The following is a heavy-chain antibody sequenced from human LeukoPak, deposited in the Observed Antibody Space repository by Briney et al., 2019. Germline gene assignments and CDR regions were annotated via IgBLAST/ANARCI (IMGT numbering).Heavy chain of an antibody. CDR3: ARDRRHCSSTSCYEDYYYGMDV. Sequence: ASVKVSCKASGYTFTGYYMHWVRQAPGQGLEWMGWINPNSGGTNYAQKFQGWVTMTRDTSISTAYMELSRLRSDDTAVYYCARDRRHCSSTSCYEDYYYGMDVWGQGTTATVSS. D-gene: IGHD2-2*01. V-gene: IGHV1-2*04. J-gene: IGHJ6*02. CDR2: INPNSGGT. CDR1: GYTFTGYY.